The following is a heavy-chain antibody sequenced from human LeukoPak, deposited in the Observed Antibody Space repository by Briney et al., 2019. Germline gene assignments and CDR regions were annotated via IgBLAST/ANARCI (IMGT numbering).Heavy chain of an antibody. J-gene: IGHJ4*02. CDR1: GFTVSSNY. CDR3: ARDPQAYDSSGYGFDY. V-gene: IGHV3-53*04. Sequence: GGSLRLSCAASGFTVSSNYMSWVRQAPGKGLEWVSVIYSGGSTYYADSVKGRFTISRHNSKNTLYLQMNSLRAEDTAVYYCARDPQAYDSSGYGFDYWGQGTLVTVSS. D-gene: IGHD3-22*01. CDR2: IYSGGST.